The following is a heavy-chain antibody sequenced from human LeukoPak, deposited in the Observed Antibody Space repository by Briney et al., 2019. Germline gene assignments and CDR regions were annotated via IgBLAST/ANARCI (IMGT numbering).Heavy chain of an antibody. V-gene: IGHV3-7*01. D-gene: IGHD3-22*01. CDR3: AKDRRVVVITTPYFDY. J-gene: IGHJ4*02. Sequence: PGGSLRLSCVASGFPFSSYWMTWVRQAPGKGLEWVANIKQDGSKKSYVDSVKGRFTISRDNSKNTLYLQMNSLRAEDTAVYYCAKDRRVVVITTPYFDYWGQGTLVTVSS. CDR2: IKQDGSKK. CDR1: GFPFSSYW.